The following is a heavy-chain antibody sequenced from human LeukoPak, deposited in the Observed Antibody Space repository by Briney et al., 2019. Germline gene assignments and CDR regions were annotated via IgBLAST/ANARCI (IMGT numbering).Heavy chain of an antibody. CDR3: VRYCNGGSCYRAAFDV. V-gene: IGHV3-33*01. CDR1: GFAFSDYG. J-gene: IGHJ3*01. D-gene: IGHD2-15*01. Sequence: GGSLRLSCAASGFAFSDYGMYWVRQAPGKGLEWVALIWYDGGKKYCTDSVRGRFTISRDNSKNTLYLQMDSLRAEDTAVYYCVRYCNGGSCYRAAFDVWGPGTMVTVSS. CDR2: IWYDGGKK.